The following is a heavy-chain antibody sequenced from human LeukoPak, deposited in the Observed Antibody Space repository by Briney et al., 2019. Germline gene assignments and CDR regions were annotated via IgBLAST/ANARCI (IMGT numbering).Heavy chain of an antibody. D-gene: IGHD2-15*01. CDR3: AKVRYCSGVNCYPDDN. V-gene: IGHV1-69*06. CDR2: IIPIFGTA. Sequence: SVKVSCKASGYTFTSYDINWVRQAPGQGLEWMGGIIPIFGTANYAQKFRGRVTITADKSTRTAYMELSSLSTEDTAVYYCAKVRYCSGVNCYPDDNWGQGTLVTVSS. J-gene: IGHJ4*02. CDR1: GYTFTSYD.